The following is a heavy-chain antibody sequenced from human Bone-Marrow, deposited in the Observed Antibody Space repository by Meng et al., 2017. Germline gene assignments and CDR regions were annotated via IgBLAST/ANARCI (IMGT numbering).Heavy chain of an antibody. CDR3: AREDRYYYDSRVDY. Sequence: GQLLQRGAGLLEPSDPLSRTCAVYGGSFRCYSWSWICQPPGKGLEGMEEINHSRSTNYNPSLKSRVTISVATSKNQFSLKLSSVTAADTAVYYFAREDRYYYDSRVDYWGQGTLVTVSS. D-gene: IGHD3-22*01. CDR1: GGSFRCYS. CDR2: INHSRST. J-gene: IGHJ4*02. V-gene: IGHV4-34*01.